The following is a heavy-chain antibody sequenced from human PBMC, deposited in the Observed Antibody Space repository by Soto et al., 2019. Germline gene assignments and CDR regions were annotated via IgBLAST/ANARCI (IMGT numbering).Heavy chain of an antibody. CDR1: GGTFSSYT. Sequence: SVKVSCKASGGTFSSYTISWVRQAPGQGLEWMGRIIPILGIANYAQKFQGRVTITADKSTSTAYMELSSLRSEDTAVYYCARDRAYSGYGLFDPWGQGTLVTVSS. CDR2: IIPILGIA. J-gene: IGHJ5*02. CDR3: ARDRAYSGYGLFDP. D-gene: IGHD5-12*01. V-gene: IGHV1-69*04.